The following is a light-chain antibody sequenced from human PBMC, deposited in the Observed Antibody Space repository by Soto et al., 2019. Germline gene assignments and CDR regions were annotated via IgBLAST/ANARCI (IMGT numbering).Light chain of an antibody. V-gene: IGLV2-8*01. CDR2: EVV. J-gene: IGLJ1*01. CDR1: SSDIGGGVYNY. CDR3: KSYAGSNTYV. Sequence: QSALTQPASVSGSPGQSITISCTGTSSDIGGGVYNYVSWYQHHPGKAPRLIIYEVVQRPSGVPDRFSGSKSGNTASLTVSGLQAADEADYFCKSYAGSNTYVFGSGTKLTVL.